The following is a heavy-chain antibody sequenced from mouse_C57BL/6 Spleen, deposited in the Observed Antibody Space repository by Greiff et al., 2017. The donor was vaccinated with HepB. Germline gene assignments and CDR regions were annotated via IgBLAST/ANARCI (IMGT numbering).Heavy chain of an antibody. CDR3: ARDGSFYAMDY. CDR1: GFTFSSYA. CDR2: ISDGGSYT. J-gene: IGHJ4*01. Sequence: EVQGVESGGGLVKPGGSLKLSCAASGFTFSSYAMSWVRQTPEKRLEWVATISDGGSYTYYPDNVKGRFTISRDNAKNNLYLQMSHLKSEDTAMYYCARDGSFYAMDYWGQGTSVTVSS. V-gene: IGHV5-4*01.